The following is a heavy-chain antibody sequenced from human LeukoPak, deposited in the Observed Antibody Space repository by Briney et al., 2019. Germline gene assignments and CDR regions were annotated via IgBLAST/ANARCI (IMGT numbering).Heavy chain of an antibody. Sequence: PGGSLRLSCAASGFTFSSYSMNWVRQAPGKGLEWVSSISSSSSYIYYADSVKGRFTISRDNAKNTLYLQMNSLRAEDTAVYYCAKDGTAAINWFDPWGQGTLVTVSS. CDR3: AKDGTAAINWFDP. CDR2: ISSSSSYI. V-gene: IGHV3-21*04. J-gene: IGHJ5*02. CDR1: GFTFSSYS. D-gene: IGHD1-1*01.